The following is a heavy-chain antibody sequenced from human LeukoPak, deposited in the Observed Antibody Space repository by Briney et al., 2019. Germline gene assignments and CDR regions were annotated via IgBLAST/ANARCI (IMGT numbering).Heavy chain of an antibody. CDR2: INHSGST. J-gene: IGHJ3*02. CDR3: AREFGPTRNNAFDI. D-gene: IGHD3-16*01. V-gene: IGHV4-34*01. CDR1: GGSFSGYY. Sequence: SETLSLTCAVYGGSFSGYYRSWIRQPPGKGLEWIGEINHSGSTNYNPSLKSRVTISVDTSKNQFSLKLSSVTAADTAVYYCAREFGPTRNNAFDIWGQGTMVTVSS.